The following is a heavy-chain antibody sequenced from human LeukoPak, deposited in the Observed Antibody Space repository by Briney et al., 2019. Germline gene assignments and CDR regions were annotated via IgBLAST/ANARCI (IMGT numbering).Heavy chain of an antibody. CDR1: GFTFSSYS. CDR2: ISSSSSYI. V-gene: IGHV3-21*01. J-gene: IGHJ3*02. CDR3: ARPFGYGDYGAAFDI. D-gene: IGHD4-17*01. Sequence: GGSLRLSCAASGFTFSSYSMNWVRQAPGKGLEWVSSISSSSSYIYYADSVKGRFTISRDNAKNSLYLQMNSLRAEDTAVYYCARPFGYGDYGAAFDIWGQGTMVTVSS.